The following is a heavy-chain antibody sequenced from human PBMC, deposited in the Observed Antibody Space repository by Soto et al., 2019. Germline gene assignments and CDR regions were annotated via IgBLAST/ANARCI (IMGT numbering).Heavy chain of an antibody. CDR2: ISYDGSNK. V-gene: IGHV3-30*18. Sequence: GGSLRLSCAASGFTFSSYGMHWVRQAPGKGLEWVAVISYDGSNKYYADSVKGRFTISRDNSKNTLYLQMNSLRPEDTAVYYCAKDSNSWIRYYYYGMDVWGQGTTVTVSS. CDR3: AKDSNSWIRYYYYGMDV. CDR1: GFTFSSYG. J-gene: IGHJ6*02. D-gene: IGHD5-18*01.